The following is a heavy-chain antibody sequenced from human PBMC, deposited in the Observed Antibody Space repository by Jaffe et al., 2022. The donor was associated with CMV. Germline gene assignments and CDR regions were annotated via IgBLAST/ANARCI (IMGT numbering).Heavy chain of an antibody. J-gene: IGHJ5*02. Sequence: QVQLQESGPGLVKPSGTLSLTCAVSGGSISSSNWWSWVRQPPGKGLEWIGEIYHSGSTNYNPSLKSRVTISVDKSKNQFSLKLSSVTAADTAVYYCASRPDLGYCSSTSCYNWFDPWGQGTLVTVSS. V-gene: IGHV4-4*02. CDR3: ASRPDLGYCSSTSCYNWFDP. CDR2: IYHSGST. D-gene: IGHD2-2*01. CDR1: GGSISSSNW.